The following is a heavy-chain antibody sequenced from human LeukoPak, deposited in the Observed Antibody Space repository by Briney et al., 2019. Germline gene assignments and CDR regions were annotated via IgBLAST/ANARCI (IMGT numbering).Heavy chain of an antibody. CDR3: ARESLDDYVWGSYRYTLDAFDI. D-gene: IGHD3-16*02. Sequence: ASVKVSCKASGYTFTGYYMHWVRQAPGQGLEWMGWINPNSGGTNYAQKFQGRVTMTRDTSISTAYMELSRLRSDDTAVYYCARESLDDYVWGSYRYTLDAFDIWGQGTMVTVSS. CDR1: GYTFTGYY. V-gene: IGHV1-2*02. CDR2: INPNSGGT. J-gene: IGHJ3*02.